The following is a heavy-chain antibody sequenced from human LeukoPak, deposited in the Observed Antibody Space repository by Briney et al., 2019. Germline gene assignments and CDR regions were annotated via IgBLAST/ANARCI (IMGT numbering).Heavy chain of an antibody. Sequence: PSETLSLTCTVSGVTISSYYWSWIRQTPGKGLEWIGYISDSGSTSYNPSLKSRVTISVDTSKNQFSLKLSSVTTADTAVYYCARRGFLDYWGQGTLVTVSS. CDR3: ARRGFLDY. CDR1: GVTISSYY. J-gene: IGHJ4*02. V-gene: IGHV4-59*01. CDR2: ISDSGST.